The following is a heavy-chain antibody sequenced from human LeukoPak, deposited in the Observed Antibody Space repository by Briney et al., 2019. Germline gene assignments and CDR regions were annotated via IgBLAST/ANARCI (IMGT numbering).Heavy chain of an antibody. D-gene: IGHD2-15*01. Sequence: GGSLRLSCAASGFTFSSYWMSWVRQAPGKGLEWVANIKEDESEKYYVDSLKGRFTISRDNSKNTLYLQMNNLRAEDTAVYYCAKGGCRGTCNPLAYWGQGALVTVSP. CDR3: AKGGCRGTCNPLAY. CDR2: IKEDESEK. J-gene: IGHJ4*02. CDR1: GFTFSSYW. V-gene: IGHV3-7*03.